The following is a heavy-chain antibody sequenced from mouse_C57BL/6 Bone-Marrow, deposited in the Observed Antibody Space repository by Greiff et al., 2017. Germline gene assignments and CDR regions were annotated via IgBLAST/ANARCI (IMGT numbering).Heavy chain of an antibody. J-gene: IGHJ2*01. CDR3: ARSPITTVPDY. V-gene: IGHV1-19*01. CDR2: INPYNGGT. D-gene: IGHD1-1*01. Sequence: VQLQQSGPVLVKPGASVTMSCKASGYTFTDYYMNWVKQSHGKSLEWIGVINPYNGGTSYNQKFKGKATLTVDKSSSTAYMELNSLTSEDSAVYYCARSPITTVPDYWGQGTTLTVSS. CDR1: GYTFTDYY.